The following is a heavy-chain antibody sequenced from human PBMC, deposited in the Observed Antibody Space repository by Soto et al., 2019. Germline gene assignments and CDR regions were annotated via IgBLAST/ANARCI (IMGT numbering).Heavy chain of an antibody. Sequence: SEKLSLTCTVSGCSIISSTYYWGWIRQPPGKGLEWIGSIFYSGSTYYNPSLKSRVTISVDTSKNQFSLKLSSVTAADTAVYYCARDSGGMDVWGQGTTVT. CDR1: GCSIISSTYY. J-gene: IGHJ6*02. CDR2: IFYSGST. V-gene: IGHV4-39*02. CDR3: ARDSGGMDV.